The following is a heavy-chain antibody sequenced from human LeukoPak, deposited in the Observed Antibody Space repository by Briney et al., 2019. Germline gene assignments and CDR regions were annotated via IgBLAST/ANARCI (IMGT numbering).Heavy chain of an antibody. D-gene: IGHD6-19*01. CDR2: IFHRGST. V-gene: IGHV4-59*01. J-gene: IGHJ4*02. Sequence: PSETLSLTCNVSGVSISSYYWSWTRQPPGKGLEWIGYIFHRGSTNYNPSLKSRVTISLDTSKNQFSLKLSSVTAADTAVYYCAREMGSGSEFDYWGQGTLVTVSS. CDR1: GVSISSYY. CDR3: AREMGSGSEFDY.